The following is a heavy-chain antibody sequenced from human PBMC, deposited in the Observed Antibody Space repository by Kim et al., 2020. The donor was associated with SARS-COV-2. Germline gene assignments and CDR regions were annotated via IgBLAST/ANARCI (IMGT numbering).Heavy chain of an antibody. Sequence: SETLSLTCTVSGGTISSYYWSWIRQSPGKGLEWIGYIYYSGSTNYNPSLRSRVTISVDTSRNHFSLKLTSLTAADTAVYYCARADRNYYGSGSSNWFDPWGQGALVTVSS. J-gene: IGHJ5*02. D-gene: IGHD3-10*01. V-gene: IGHV4-59*01. CDR1: GGTISSYY. CDR2: IYYSGST. CDR3: ARADRNYYGSGSSNWFDP.